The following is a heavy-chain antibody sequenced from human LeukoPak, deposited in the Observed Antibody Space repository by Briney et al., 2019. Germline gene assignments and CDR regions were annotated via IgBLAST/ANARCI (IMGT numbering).Heavy chain of an antibody. CDR2: ISGSGGST. D-gene: IGHD3-10*01. V-gene: IGHV3-23*01. CDR3: AKDLGLWFGELLSATFDY. J-gene: IGHJ4*02. CDR1: GFTFSSYA. Sequence: GGSLRLSCAASGFTFSSYAMSWVRQAPGKGLEWVSAISGSGGSTYYADSVKGRFTISRDNSKNTLYLQMNSLRAEDTAVYYCAKDLGLWFGELLSATFDYWGQGTLVTVSS.